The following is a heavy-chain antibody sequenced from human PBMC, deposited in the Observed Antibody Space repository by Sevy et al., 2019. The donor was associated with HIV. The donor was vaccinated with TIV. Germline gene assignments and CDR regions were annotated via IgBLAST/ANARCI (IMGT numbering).Heavy chain of an antibody. CDR1: GGSISSGDYY. V-gene: IGHV4-30-4*01. D-gene: IGHD2-15*01. CDR3: ARSHIVVVVAATEGAFDI. Sequence: SETLSLTCTVSGGSISSGDYYWSWIRQPPGKGLEWIGYIYYSGSTYYNPSLKSRVTISVDTSKNQFSLKLGSVTAADTAVYYWARSHIVVVVAATEGAFDIWGQGTMVTVS. J-gene: IGHJ3*02. CDR2: IYYSGST.